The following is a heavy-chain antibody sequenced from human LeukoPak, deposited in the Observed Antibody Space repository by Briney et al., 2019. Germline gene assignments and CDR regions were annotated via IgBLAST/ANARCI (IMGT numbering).Heavy chain of an antibody. V-gene: IGHV3-23*01. D-gene: IGHD3-10*01. J-gene: IGHJ4*02. CDR2: IFNNGGST. Sequence: GGSLRLSCAASGFTFSSYSMNWVRQAPGKGLEWVSSIFNNGGSTYYADSVKGRFTISRDNSKNTLYLQMNSLRVEDTAVYYCAKGRWGSGSYYNDYWGQGNLVIVSS. CDR1: GFTFSSYS. CDR3: AKGRWGSGSYYNDY.